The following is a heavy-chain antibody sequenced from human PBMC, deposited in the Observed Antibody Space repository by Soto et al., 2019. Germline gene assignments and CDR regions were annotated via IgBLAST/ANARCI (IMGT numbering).Heavy chain of an antibody. D-gene: IGHD6-6*01. V-gene: IGHV3-30*03. CDR3: AQPLSGSSSGY. Sequence: QVQLVESGGGVVQPGRSLRLSCAASGFTFSSYGMHWVRQAPGKGLEWVAVISYDGSNKYYADSVKGRFTISRDNSKNTLYLQMNSLRAEDTAVYYCAQPLSGSSSGYWGQGTLVTVSS. J-gene: IGHJ4*02. CDR2: ISYDGSNK. CDR1: GFTFSSYG.